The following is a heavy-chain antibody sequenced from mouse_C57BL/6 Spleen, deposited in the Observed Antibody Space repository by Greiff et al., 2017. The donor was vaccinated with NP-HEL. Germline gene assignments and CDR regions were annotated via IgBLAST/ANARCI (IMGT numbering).Heavy chain of an antibody. D-gene: IGHD2-1*01. Sequence: VQLKESGPELVKPGASVKIPCKASGYTFTDYNMDWVKQSHGKSLEWIGDINPNNGGTIYNQKFKGKATLTVDKSSSTAYMELRSLTSEDTAVYYCARRNYGIYYAMDYWGQGTSVTVSS. V-gene: IGHV1-18*01. CDR3: ARRNYGIYYAMDY. J-gene: IGHJ4*01. CDR1: GYTFTDYN. CDR2: INPNNGGT.